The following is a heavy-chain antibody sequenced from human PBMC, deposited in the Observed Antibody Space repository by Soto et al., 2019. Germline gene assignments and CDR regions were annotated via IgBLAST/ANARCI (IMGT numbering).Heavy chain of an antibody. CDR1: SGSIIGYF. CDR3: AKVGRIAAAGTWFDP. V-gene: IGHV4-59*01. J-gene: IGHJ5*02. Sequence: SETLSLTRTVSSGSIIGYFWSWIRQPPGKELELIAYIHYTGSSYYNPSLKSRVTISIDTSKNQFSLKLSSVSDADTAVYYCAKVGRIAAAGTWFDPWGQGTLVTVSS. D-gene: IGHD6-13*01. CDR2: IHYTGSS.